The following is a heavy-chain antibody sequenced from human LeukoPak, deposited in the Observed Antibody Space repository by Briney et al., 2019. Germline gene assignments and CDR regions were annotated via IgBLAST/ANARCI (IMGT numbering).Heavy chain of an antibody. CDR1: GFTFYSYA. Sequence: GGSLRLSCAASGFTFYSYAMNWVRQTPGKGLEWVSTFSGSGGSIYYADSVKGRFTISRDNSKNTLYLQMNSLRAEDTAVYYCARGILGDYWGQGTLVTVSS. J-gene: IGHJ4*02. V-gene: IGHV3-23*01. D-gene: IGHD3-16*01. CDR2: FSGSGGSI. CDR3: ARGILGDY.